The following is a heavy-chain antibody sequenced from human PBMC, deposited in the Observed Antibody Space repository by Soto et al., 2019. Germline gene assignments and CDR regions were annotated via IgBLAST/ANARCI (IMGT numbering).Heavy chain of an antibody. CDR3: ARGGYCTNGVCLSDIAY. Sequence: QVQLVESGGGVVQPGRSLRLSCAASGFTFSSYAMHWVRQAPGKGLEWVAVISYDGSNKYYADSVKGRFTISRDNSXNXXDLKMNSLRAEDTAVYYCARGGYCTNGVCLSDIAYWGQGTLVTVSS. D-gene: IGHD2-8*01. V-gene: IGHV3-30-3*01. J-gene: IGHJ4*02. CDR2: ISYDGSNK. CDR1: GFTFSSYA.